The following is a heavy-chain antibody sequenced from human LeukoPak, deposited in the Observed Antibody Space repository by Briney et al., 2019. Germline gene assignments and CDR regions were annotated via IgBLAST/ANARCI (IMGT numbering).Heavy chain of an antibody. J-gene: IGHJ4*02. CDR2: MYLSGTT. CDR3: AGLVGRYSSGLYYYYFDY. D-gene: IGHD3-22*01. V-gene: IGHV4-4*02. CDR1: GDSINSLDL. Sequence: SETLSLTCTVSGDSINSLDLWSWVRQPPGKGLEWIGEMYLSGTTHSNPSVKSRVTISIDKSKNRFFLNLSSVTAADTAVYYCAGLVGRYSSGLYYYYFDYWGQGTLVTVSS.